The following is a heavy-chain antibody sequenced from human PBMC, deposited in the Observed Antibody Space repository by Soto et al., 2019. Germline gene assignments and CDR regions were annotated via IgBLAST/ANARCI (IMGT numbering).Heavy chain of an antibody. D-gene: IGHD1-26*01. CDR1: GGSISSSSYY. J-gene: IGHJ6*02. Sequence: SETLSLTCTVSGGSISSSSYYWGWIRQPPGKGLEWIGSIYYSGSTYYNPSLKSRVTISVDTSKNQFSLKLSSVTAADTAVYYCARQLEVGATPEDYYYGMDVWGQGTTVTV. CDR2: IYYSGST. CDR3: ARQLEVGATPEDYYYGMDV. V-gene: IGHV4-39*01.